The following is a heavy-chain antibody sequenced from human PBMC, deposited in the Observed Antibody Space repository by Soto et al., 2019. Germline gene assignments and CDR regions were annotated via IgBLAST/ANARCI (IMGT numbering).Heavy chain of an antibody. CDR1: GYTFSNYY. D-gene: IGHD3-16*01. V-gene: IGHV1-46*01. Sequence: ASVKVSCKASGYTFSNYYIHWVRQAPGQGLEWMGIINPNGGSTTYAQKFQGRVTMTRDTSTSTVYMELSSLTSEDTALYYCARDGWFSALRITFGLDVWGQGTTVIVSS. CDR3: ARDGWFSALRITFGLDV. CDR2: INPNGGST. J-gene: IGHJ6*02.